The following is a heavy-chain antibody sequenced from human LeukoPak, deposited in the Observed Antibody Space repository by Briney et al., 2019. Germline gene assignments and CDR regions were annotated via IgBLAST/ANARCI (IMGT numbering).Heavy chain of an antibody. CDR1: GFSFRNYD. CDR3: ARRSAAAGIDAFDI. V-gene: IGHV3-13*01. D-gene: IGHD6-13*01. CDR2: VGTGGDT. J-gene: IGHJ3*02. Sequence: LGGSLRLSCSASGFSFRNYDMHWVRQPTGKGLEWVSAVGTGGDTYYAGSVKGRFTVVRENAKNTLYLQMNSLRAGDTAMYYSARRSAAAGIDAFDIWGQGTMVTVSS.